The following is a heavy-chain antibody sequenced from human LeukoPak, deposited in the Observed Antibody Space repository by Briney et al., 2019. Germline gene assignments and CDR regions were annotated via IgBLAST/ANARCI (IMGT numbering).Heavy chain of an antibody. V-gene: IGHV4-31*11. D-gene: IGHD2-2*01. J-gene: IGHJ4*02. CDR3: ARESRGCSSTSCYPNFDY. Sequence: SETLSLTCAVYGGSFSGYYWSWIRQHPGKGLEWIGYIYYSGSTYYNPSLKSRVTISVDTSKNQFSLKLSSVTAADTAVYYCARESRGCSSTSCYPNFDYWGQGTLVTVSS. CDR2: IYYSGST. CDR1: GGSFSGYY.